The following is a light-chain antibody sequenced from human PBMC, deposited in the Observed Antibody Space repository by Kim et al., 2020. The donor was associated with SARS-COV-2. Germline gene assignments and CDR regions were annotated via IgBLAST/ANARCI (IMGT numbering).Light chain of an antibody. J-gene: IGLJ3*02. CDR1: TGAVTSGHY. CDR2: DTC. CDR3: LLSYSGANWV. Sequence: GGTVTLACGSSTGAVTSGHYPYWFQQKPGQAPRTLIYDTCNKHSWTPARFSGSLLGGKAALTLSGAQPEDEAEYYCLLSYSGANWVFGGGTQLTVL. V-gene: IGLV7-46*01.